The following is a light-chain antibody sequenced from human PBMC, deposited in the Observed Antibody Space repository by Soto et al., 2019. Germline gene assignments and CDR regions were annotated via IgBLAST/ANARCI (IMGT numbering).Light chain of an antibody. CDR3: QQCSGHYPLT. CDR1: QGISND. CDR2: DAS. V-gene: IGKV1-13*02. J-gene: IGKJ4*01. Sequence: AIQLTQSPSSLSASVGDSVAITCRASQGISNDLAWYQQRPGRHPKLLIYDASTLERGVPLRFSGSGSWAYFTLTSRSARPEDFATYDCQQCSGHYPLTLGGGTRVEI.